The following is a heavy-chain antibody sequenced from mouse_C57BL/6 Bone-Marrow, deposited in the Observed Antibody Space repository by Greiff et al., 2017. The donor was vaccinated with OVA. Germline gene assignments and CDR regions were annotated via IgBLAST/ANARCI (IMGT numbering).Heavy chain of an antibody. CDR3: ARGDGYSYAMDY. J-gene: IGHJ4*01. CDR1: GYTFTDYY. V-gene: IGHV1-19*01. Sequence: VQLKQSGPVLVKPGASVKMSCKASGYTFTDYYMNWVKQSHGKSLEWIGVINPYNGGTSYNQKFKGKATLTVDKSSSTAYMELNSLTSEDSAVYYCARGDGYSYAMDYWGQGTSVTVSS. D-gene: IGHD2-3*01. CDR2: INPYNGGT.